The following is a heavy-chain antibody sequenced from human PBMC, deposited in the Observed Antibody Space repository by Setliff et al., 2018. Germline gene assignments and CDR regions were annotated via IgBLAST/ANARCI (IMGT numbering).Heavy chain of an antibody. V-gene: IGHV3-15*01. D-gene: IGHD4-17*01. CDR1: AFTFSNAW. Sequence: KAGGSLRLSCAASAFTFSNAWMSWVRQAPGKGLEWVGRIKSKTDGGTTDYAAPVKGRFTISRDDSKNTLYLQMNSLETEDTAVYYCSTLTTVTTSPLWGQGTLVTVSS. CDR2: IKSKTDGGTT. CDR3: STLTTVTTSPL. J-gene: IGHJ4*02.